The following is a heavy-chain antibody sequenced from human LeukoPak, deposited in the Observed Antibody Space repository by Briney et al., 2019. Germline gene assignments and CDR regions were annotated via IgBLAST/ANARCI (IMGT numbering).Heavy chain of an antibody. CDR3: ARDLRYFAYYYYMDV. V-gene: IGHV4-59*01. Sequence: KPSETLSLTCTVSGGSISSYYWSWIRQPPGKGLEWIGYIYYSGSTNYNPSLKSQVTISVDTSKNQFSLKLSSVTAADTAVYYCARDLRYFAYYYYMDVWGKGTMVTVSS. CDR2: IYYSGST. CDR1: GGSISSYY. D-gene: IGHD3-9*01. J-gene: IGHJ6*03.